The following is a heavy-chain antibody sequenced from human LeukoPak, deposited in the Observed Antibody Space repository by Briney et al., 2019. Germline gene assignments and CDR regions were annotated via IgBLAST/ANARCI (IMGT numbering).Heavy chain of an antibody. D-gene: IGHD6-13*01. CDR1: GDSISGFY. CDR3: ARAHSNNWHIDY. J-gene: IGHJ4*02. V-gene: IGHV4-59*01. CDR2: VFYNGNS. Sequence: SETLSLTCTVYGDSISGFYWNWIRQPPGKGLEWLGYVFYNGNSDYNPSLKSRVSISADMSKNLLSLKLTSVTAADTAVYYCARAHSNNWHIDYWGQGTLVTVSS.